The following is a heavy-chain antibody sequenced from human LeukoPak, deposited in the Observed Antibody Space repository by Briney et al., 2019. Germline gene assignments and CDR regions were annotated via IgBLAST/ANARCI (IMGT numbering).Heavy chain of an antibody. V-gene: IGHV3-7*05. D-gene: IGHD2-8*02. Sequence: GESLRLSCAASGFTFSRYWMSWVRQAPEKGLEWVANIKQGGSEEYYVDSVKGRFTISRDNSKNTLYLQMNSLRAEDTAVYYCAKDLVGFDYWGQGTLVTVSS. CDR1: GFTFSRYW. CDR3: AKDLVGFDY. J-gene: IGHJ4*02. CDR2: IKQGGSEE.